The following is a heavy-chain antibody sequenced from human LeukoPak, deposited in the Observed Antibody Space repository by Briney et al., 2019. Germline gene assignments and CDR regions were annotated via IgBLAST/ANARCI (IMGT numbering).Heavy chain of an antibody. CDR2: ISSSSSYI. CDR3: ARGGSYYYYYGMDV. V-gene: IGHV3-21*01. J-gene: IGHJ6*02. D-gene: IGHD1-26*01. CDR1: GFTFSSYS. Sequence: GGSLRLSCAASGFTFSSYSMNWVRQAPGKGLEWVSSISSSSSYIYYADSVKGRFTISRDNAKNSLYLQMNSLRAEDTAGYYCARGGSYYYYYGMDVWGQGTTVNVSS.